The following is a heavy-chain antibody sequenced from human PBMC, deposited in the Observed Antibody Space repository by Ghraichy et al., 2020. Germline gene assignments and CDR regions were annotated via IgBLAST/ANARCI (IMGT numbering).Heavy chain of an antibody. CDR1: GYSFATYW. V-gene: IGHV5-51*01. Sequence: GESLNISCKASGYSFATYWIGWVRQMPGKALEWMGIIYPGDSHTGYSPSFQGQVTISVDKSISTAYLQWSSLKASDTAMYYCARPPVAGLTVDDYWGQGTLVTVSS. CDR3: ARPPVAGLTVDDY. D-gene: IGHD6-19*01. J-gene: IGHJ4*02. CDR2: IYPGDSHT.